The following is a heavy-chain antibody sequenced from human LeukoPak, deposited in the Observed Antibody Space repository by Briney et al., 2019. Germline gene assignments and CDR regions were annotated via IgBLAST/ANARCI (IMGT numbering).Heavy chain of an antibody. CDR3: ARGEKIVVVPAAMPARDYYYYYGMDV. V-gene: IGHV3-48*03. D-gene: IGHD2-2*01. CDR2: ISSSGSTI. J-gene: IGHJ6*02. CDR1: GFTFSSYE. Sequence: PEGSLRLSCAASGFTFSSYEMNWVRQAPGKGLEWVSYISSSGSTIYYADSVKGRFTISRDNAKNSLYLQMNSLRAEDTAVYYCARGEKIVVVPAAMPARDYYYYYGMDVWGQGTTVTVSS.